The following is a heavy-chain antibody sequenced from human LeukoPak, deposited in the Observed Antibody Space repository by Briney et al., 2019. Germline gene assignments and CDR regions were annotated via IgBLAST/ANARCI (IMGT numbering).Heavy chain of an antibody. V-gene: IGHV4-59*08. CDR3: ARLGSYQGGY. CDR2: IYYSGST. CDR1: GDSISNYY. J-gene: IGHJ4*02. Sequence: SQTLSLTCTVSGDSISNYYWSWIRQPPGKGLEWIGYIYYSGSTNYNPSLKSRVTISVDTSKNQFSLKLSSVTAADTAVYYCARLGSYQGGYWGQGTLVTVSS. D-gene: IGHD1-26*01.